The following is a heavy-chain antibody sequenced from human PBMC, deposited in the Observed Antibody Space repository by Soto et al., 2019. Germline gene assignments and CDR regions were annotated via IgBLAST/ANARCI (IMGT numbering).Heavy chain of an antibody. CDR3: ARTPGVVVIHFDY. D-gene: IGHD3-22*01. CDR1: GDSISSSNYF. V-gene: IGHV4-39*07. CDR2: IFYSGST. J-gene: IGHJ4*02. Sequence: PSETLSLTCTVSGDSISSSNYFWGWIRQPPGKGLEWIGTIFYSGSTYYNPSLKSRVTISVDTSKNQFSLKLSSVTAADTAVYYCARTPGVVVIHFDYWGQGTLVTVSS.